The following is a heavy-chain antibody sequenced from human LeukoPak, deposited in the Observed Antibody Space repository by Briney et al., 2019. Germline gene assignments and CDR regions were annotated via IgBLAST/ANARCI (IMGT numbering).Heavy chain of an antibody. CDR3: ARQQVGFYNGYSPFDY. V-gene: IGHV4-59*08. CDR2: VHSSGST. J-gene: IGHJ4*02. CDR1: GDSINTKY. Sequence: PSETLSLTCTVSGDSINTKYWSWIRQPPGKGLEWIGYVHSSGSTDYNPSLKSRVLISVDTSRNQFSLKVTSVTATDTAMYFCARQQVGFYNGYSPFDYWVPGTLVTVSS. D-gene: IGHD5-18*01.